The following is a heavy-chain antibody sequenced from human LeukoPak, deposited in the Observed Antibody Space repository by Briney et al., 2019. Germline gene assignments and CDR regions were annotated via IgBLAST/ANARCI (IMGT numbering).Heavy chain of an antibody. Sequence: SVKVSCTASGYTFPAGYYIHWVRQAPGQGLEWMGRINSYSGGTNYALKFQGRVTMTRDTSMSTAYMDLSSLTSYDTAVYFCVRDNGAYWGQGTLVTVSS. CDR1: GYTFPAGYY. CDR3: VRDNGAY. CDR2: INSYSGGT. V-gene: IGHV1-2*06. J-gene: IGHJ4*02. D-gene: IGHD2-8*01.